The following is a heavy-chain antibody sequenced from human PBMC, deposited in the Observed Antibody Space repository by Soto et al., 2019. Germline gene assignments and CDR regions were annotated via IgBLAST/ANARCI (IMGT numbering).Heavy chain of an antibody. D-gene: IGHD2-2*01. CDR1: GFTFSSYA. CDR3: ARYIPGVRYYSMDV. J-gene: IGHJ6*02. CDR2: IGESGTPT. Sequence: GGSLRLSCAASGFTFSSYAMKWVRQAPGKGLEWVSLIGESGTPTYYADSVKGRFTISRDNSGNTLFLEMYSLRAEDTAVYYCARYIPGVRYYSMDVWGQGTTVTVSS. V-gene: IGHV3-23*01.